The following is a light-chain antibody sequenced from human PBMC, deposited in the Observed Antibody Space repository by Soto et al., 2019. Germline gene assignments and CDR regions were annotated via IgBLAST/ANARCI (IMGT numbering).Light chain of an antibody. CDR2: EDN. J-gene: IGLJ3*02. CDR3: QSYGASSFWV. V-gene: IGLV6-57*01. Sequence: NFMLTQPHSVSASPGKTVTLSCTRSSGSIADNYVQWYQQRPGSSPTTVIYEDNQRPSGVPDRFSGSIDSSSNSASLTISGLKSEDEADYYCQSYGASSFWVFGGGTKLTVL. CDR1: SGSIADNY.